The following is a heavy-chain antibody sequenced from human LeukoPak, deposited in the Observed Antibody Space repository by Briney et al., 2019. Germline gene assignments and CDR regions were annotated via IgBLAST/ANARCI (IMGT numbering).Heavy chain of an antibody. J-gene: IGHJ5*02. CDR1: GGSISSSRYY. V-gene: IGHV4-39*01. D-gene: IGHD3-22*01. Sequence: SETLSLTCSVSGGSISSSRYYRGWIRQPPGKGLEWIGTIYYSGDTFYNPSLKSRVTISVDTSKNQFSLKLRSVTAADTAVYYCARRAGDSSGYYNWFDPWGQGTLVTVSS. CDR2: IYYSGDT. CDR3: ARRAGDSSGYYNWFDP.